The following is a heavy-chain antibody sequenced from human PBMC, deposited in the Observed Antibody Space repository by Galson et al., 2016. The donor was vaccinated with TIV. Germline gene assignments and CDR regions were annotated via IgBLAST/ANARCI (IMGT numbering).Heavy chain of an antibody. V-gene: IGHV5-51*01. CDR2: IYPGDSDT. CDR3: ARHGYDFWNGQDYFFYGMDV. CDR1: GYKFSTYW. Sequence: QSGAEVKKPGESLKIACKTSGYKFSTYWMSWVRQMPGKGPEWVGHIYPGDSDTRYSPSFQGHVTISADKSIDTAYLQWGSLKASDSAIYYCARHGYDFWNGQDYFFYGMDVWGPGNPGHRLL. J-gene: IGHJ6*02. D-gene: IGHD3-3*01.